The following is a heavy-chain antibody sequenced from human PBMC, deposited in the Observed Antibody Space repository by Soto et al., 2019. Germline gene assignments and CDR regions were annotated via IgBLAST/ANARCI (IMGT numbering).Heavy chain of an antibody. J-gene: IGHJ5*02. V-gene: IGHV4-34*01. CDR3: ARGRITMVRGRNWFDP. CDR2: INHSGST. D-gene: IGHD3-10*01. CDR1: GGSFSGYY. Sequence: SETLSLTCAVYGGSFSGYYWSWIRQPPGKGLKWIGEINHSGSTNYSPSLKSRVTISVDTSKNHFSLKLSSVTAVDTAVYYCARGRITMVRGRNWFDPWGQGTLVTVSS.